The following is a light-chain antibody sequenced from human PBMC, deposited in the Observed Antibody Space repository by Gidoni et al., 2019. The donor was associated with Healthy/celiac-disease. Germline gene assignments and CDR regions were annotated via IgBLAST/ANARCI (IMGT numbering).Light chain of an antibody. V-gene: IGKV3-11*01. CDR3: QQRSNWPRT. Sequence: IVLTQSPATLSLSPGARATLSCRASQSVSSYLAWYQQKPGQAPRLPIYDASNRATGSPARFSGSGSGTDFTLTISSLEPEDFAVYYCQQRSNWPRTFGQGTKLEIK. J-gene: IGKJ2*02. CDR2: DAS. CDR1: QSVSSY.